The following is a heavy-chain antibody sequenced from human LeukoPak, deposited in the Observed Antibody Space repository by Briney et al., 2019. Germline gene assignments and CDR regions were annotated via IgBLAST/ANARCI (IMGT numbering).Heavy chain of an antibody. CDR2: IYYTGGT. D-gene: IGHD2-8*01. CDR3: AREGRGVSVGMDV. V-gene: IGHV4-59*01. J-gene: IGHJ6*02. Sequence: SETLSLTCSVSGGSISNYYWSWIRQPPGKGLEWIGYIYYTGGTTYNPSLKSRGTMSVGTSKSQFSLKLSSVSVADTAVYFCAREGRGVSVGMDVWGQGTTVAVSS. CDR1: GGSISNYY.